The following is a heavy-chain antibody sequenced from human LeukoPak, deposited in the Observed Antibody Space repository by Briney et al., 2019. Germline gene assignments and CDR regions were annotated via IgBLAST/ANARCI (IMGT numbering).Heavy chain of an antibody. CDR1: GGSISSNNW. V-gene: IGHV4-4*02. J-gene: IGHJ4*02. CDR2: IYHSGSP. Sequence: PSGTLSLTCAVSGGSISSNNWWGWVRQPPGKGLEWIGVIYHSGSPNYNPSLKSRVTISVDKSRNHFSLNLSSVTAADTAVYYCARVNINNWHSCDYWGQETLVTVSS. D-gene: IGHD1-1*01. CDR3: ARVNINNWHSCDY.